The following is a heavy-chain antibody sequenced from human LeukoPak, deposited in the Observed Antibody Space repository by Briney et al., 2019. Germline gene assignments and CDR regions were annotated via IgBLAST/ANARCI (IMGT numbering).Heavy chain of an antibody. CDR2: IKEDGSEK. V-gene: IGHV3-7*01. CDR3: ATIYFDY. J-gene: IGHJ4*02. CDR1: GFTFSAFW. Sequence: PGGSLRLSCAASGFTFSAFWMTWVRQAPGKGLEWVASIKEDGSEKFYVDSVKGRFTISRDNAKKSLYLQMNSLRAEDTAVFYCATIYFDYWGQGTLVTVSS.